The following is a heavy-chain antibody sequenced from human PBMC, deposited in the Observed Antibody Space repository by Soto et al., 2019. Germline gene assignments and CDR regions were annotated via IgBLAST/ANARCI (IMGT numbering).Heavy chain of an antibody. V-gene: IGHV4-39*02. CDR3: AREARGYSYGPVDY. CDR1: GGSISSSSYY. CDR2: IYYSGST. Sequence: SETLSLTCTVSGGSISSSSYYWGWIRQPPGKGLEWIGSIYYSGSTYYNPSLKSRVTISVDTSKNQFSLKLSSVTAADTAVYYCAREARGYSYGPVDYWGQGTLVTVSS. D-gene: IGHD5-18*01. J-gene: IGHJ4*02.